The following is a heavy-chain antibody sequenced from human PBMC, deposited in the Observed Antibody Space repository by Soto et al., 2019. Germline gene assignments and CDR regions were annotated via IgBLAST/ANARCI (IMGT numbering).Heavy chain of an antibody. Sequence: ASVKVSCKASGGTFSSYAISWVRQAPGQGLEWMGGIIPIFGTANYAQKFQGRVTITADKSTSTAYMELSSLRSGDTAVYYCAGSGTRIGSGFDYWGQGTLVTVSS. CDR3: AGSGTRIGSGFDY. V-gene: IGHV1-69*06. CDR1: GGTFSSYA. J-gene: IGHJ4*02. D-gene: IGHD1-1*01. CDR2: IIPIFGTA.